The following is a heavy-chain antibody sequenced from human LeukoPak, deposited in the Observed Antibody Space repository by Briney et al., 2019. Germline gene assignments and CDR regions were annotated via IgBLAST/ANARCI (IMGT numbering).Heavy chain of an antibody. CDR2: ISSSGSTI. D-gene: IGHD2-2*01. V-gene: IGHV3-11*01. J-gene: IGHJ4*02. CDR1: GFTFSDYY. CDR3: AREDCSSTSCYADY. Sequence: PGGSLRLSCAASGFTFSDYYMSWIRQAPGKGLEWVSYISSSGSTIYYADSVKGRFTISRDNAKNSLYLQMNSLRAEDTAVYYCAREDCSSTSCYADYWGQGTLVTVSS.